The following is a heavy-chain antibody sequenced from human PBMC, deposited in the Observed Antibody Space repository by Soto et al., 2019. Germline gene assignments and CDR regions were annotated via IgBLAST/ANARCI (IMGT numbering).Heavy chain of an antibody. D-gene: IGHD1-1*01. J-gene: IGHJ4*02. CDR2: ITNSGGTT. CDR1: GFTFNTYA. CDR3: AKEANGTDY. V-gene: IGHV3-23*01. Sequence: EVQLLESGGGLVQPGGSLRLSCAVSGFTFNTYAMNWVRQAPGKGLEWVSSITNSGGTTYYADSVKGRFTISRDNSKNTLYLQMNSLRVEDTAVYYCAKEANGTDYSGQGTLVTVSS.